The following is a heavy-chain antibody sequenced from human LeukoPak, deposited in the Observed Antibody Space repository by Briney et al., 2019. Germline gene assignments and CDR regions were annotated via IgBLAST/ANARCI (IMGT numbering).Heavy chain of an antibody. J-gene: IGHJ4*02. V-gene: IGHV1-46*01. CDR1: GYTFTSYY. D-gene: IGHD1-26*01. Sequence: ASVKVSCKASGYTFTSYYMHWVRQAPGQGLEWMGIINPSGGSTSYVQKFQGRVTMTRDTSTSTVYMELSSLRSEDTAVYYCARDGIVGATVPAFDYWGQGTLVTVSS. CDR2: INPSGGST. CDR3: ARDGIVGATVPAFDY.